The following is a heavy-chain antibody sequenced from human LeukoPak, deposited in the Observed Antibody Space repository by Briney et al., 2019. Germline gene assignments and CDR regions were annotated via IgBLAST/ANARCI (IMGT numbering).Heavy chain of an antibody. Sequence: ASVTISCKASGYTFTSYAIHWVRQAPGQRLEWMGWISAGNGNTKYSQNFQGRVTFISNTSATTAFMELSSLRSEDAAVYYCARDTGSGNNDYWGQGTLVTVSS. CDR3: ARDTGSGNNDY. V-gene: IGHV1-3*01. CDR1: GYTFTSYA. CDR2: ISAGNGNT. J-gene: IGHJ4*02. D-gene: IGHD1-26*01.